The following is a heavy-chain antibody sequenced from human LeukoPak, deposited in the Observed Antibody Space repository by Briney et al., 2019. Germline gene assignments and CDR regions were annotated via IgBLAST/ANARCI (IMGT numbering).Heavy chain of an antibody. CDR1: GFTFSSYA. J-gene: IGHJ3*02. CDR3: FESGSYAFDI. V-gene: IGHV3-23*01. D-gene: IGHD1-26*01. CDR2: ISGSGGST. Sequence: SGGSLRLSCAASGFTFSSYAMSWVRQAPGKGLEWVSAISGSGGSTYYADSVRGRFTISRGNSKNTLYLQMNGLRAEDTAVYYCFESGSYAFDIWGQGTMVTVSS.